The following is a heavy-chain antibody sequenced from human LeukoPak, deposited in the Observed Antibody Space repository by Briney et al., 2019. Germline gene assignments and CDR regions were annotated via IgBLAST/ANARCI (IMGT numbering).Heavy chain of an antibody. Sequence: ASVKVSCKASGYTFTSYGISWVRQAPGQGLEWMGWISAYNGNTNYAQTLQGRVTMTTDTSTSTAYMELRSLRSDDTAVYYCARVKGGRLLRFLEWSTNYYYYGMDVWGQGTTVTVSS. CDR1: GYTFTSYG. J-gene: IGHJ6*02. CDR2: ISAYNGNT. V-gene: IGHV1-18*01. D-gene: IGHD3-3*01. CDR3: ARVKGGRLLRFLEWSTNYYYYGMDV.